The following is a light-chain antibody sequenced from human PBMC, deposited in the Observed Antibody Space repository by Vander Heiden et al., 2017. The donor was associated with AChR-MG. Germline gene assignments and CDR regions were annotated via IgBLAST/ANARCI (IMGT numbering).Light chain of an antibody. CDR3: QQYYTTPIT. V-gene: IGKV4-1*01. CDR1: RSLLFDSNNNNY. Sequence: EIVVTLSPDSQSVSLGERASINCKSNRSLLFDSNNNNYLAWYQQKPGQPPKLLMYWASTRESGVPDRFSGSGSGTDFTLSISSLQAEDVAIYYCQQYYTTPITFGRGTRLEIK. J-gene: IGKJ5*01. CDR2: WAS.